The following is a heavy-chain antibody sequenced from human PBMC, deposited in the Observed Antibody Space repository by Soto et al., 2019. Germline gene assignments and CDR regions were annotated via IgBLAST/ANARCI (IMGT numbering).Heavy chain of an antibody. V-gene: IGHV3-30*18. D-gene: IGHD1-26*01. Sequence: LRLSCVASDFSFRNYGMHWVRQAPGKGLEWVADISYDGRNKYYAESVKGRFTISRDNSKNTLYLQMNSLRTEDTAVYYCAKDWRWEQQIYGMNVWGQGTTVTVSS. CDR1: DFSFRNYG. CDR3: AKDWRWEQQIYGMNV. CDR2: ISYDGRNK. J-gene: IGHJ6*02.